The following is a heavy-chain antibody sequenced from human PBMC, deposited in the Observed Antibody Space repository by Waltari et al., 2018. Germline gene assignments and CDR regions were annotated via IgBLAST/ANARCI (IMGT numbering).Heavy chain of an antibody. V-gene: IGHV4-39*01. CDR1: Y. J-gene: IGHJ5*02. Sequence: YGGWIRQAPGKWLEVIGSIYYSGSTYYNPTLMSRVNISGDTSKNQFSLKLSSVTAAGTAVYYCARHWKKSGYRFDPWGQGTLVTVSS. D-gene: IGHD5-12*01. CDR3: ARHWKKSGYRFDP. CDR2: IYYSGST.